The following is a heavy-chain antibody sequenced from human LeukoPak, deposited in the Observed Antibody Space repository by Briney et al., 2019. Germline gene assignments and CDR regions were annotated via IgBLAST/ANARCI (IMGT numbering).Heavy chain of an antibody. V-gene: IGHV3-64*04. J-gene: IGHJ4*02. D-gene: IGHD3-9*01. CDR3: ARGGRLTAFYNY. CDR2: ISRNGDTT. CDR1: GFTFSTFP. Sequence: GESLRLSCSASGFTFSTFPMHWVRQAPGKGLEYFSAISRNGDTTYYADSVKGRFTISRDNSKNTLYLQMNSLRAEDTAVYYCARGGRLTAFYNYWGQGTLVTVSS.